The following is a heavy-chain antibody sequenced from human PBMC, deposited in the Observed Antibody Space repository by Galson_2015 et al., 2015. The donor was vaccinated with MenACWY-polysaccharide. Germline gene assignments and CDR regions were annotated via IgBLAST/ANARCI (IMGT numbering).Heavy chain of an antibody. Sequence: SESLSLTCPVSGGSISRSYWSWIRQHPGKGLEWIGYISYTGTTNYNSSLKSRVTISVDTSKNQYSLKLSSVTAADTAFYYCARDGAHYYYYMDVWGKGTPVTVSS. CDR1: GGSISRSY. V-gene: IGHV4-59*01. D-gene: IGHD1-26*01. CDR3: ARDGAHYYYYMDV. J-gene: IGHJ6*03. CDR2: ISYTGTT.